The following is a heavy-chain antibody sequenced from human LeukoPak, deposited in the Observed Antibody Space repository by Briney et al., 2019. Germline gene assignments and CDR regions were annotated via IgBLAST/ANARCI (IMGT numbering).Heavy chain of an antibody. CDR2: ISGSGGST. J-gene: IGHJ4*02. V-gene: IGHV3-23*01. D-gene: IGHD6-13*01. CDR3: SKGTSYSNYWYVDY. CDR1: GFTFSSYA. Sequence: GGSLRLSCAASGFTFSSYAMSWARQAPGKGLEWVSAISGSGGSTYYADSVKGRFTISRDNSKNTLYLQMNSLRAEDTAVYYCSKGTSYSNYWYVDYWGQGTLVTVSS.